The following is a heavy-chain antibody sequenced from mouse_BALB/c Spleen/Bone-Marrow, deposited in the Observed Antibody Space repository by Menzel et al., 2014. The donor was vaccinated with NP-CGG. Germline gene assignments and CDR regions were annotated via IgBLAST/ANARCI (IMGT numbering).Heavy chain of an antibody. J-gene: IGHJ2*01. CDR1: GFNIKDTY. V-gene: IGHV14-3*02. CDR3: VSYNSRTYFFY. D-gene: IGHD1-3*01. Sequence: EVQLQQSGAELVKPGASVKLSCTASGFNIKDTYMHWVKQRPEQGLEWIGRIDPANGNTNYDPKFQGKATITADTSSNTRYACRRSRRPEDTAAYFCVSYNSRTYFFYCGQGTTLTVSA. CDR2: IDPANGNT.